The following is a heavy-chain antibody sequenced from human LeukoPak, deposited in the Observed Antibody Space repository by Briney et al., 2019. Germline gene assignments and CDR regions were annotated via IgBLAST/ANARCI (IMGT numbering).Heavy chain of an antibody. CDR2: ISFDGSNE. CDR1: GFTFSSYG. J-gene: IGHJ6*02. CDR3: ARDLSIDVVFGVVIYYYGMDV. V-gene: IGHV3-30*03. D-gene: IGHD3-3*01. Sequence: GGSLRLSCAASGFTFSSYGMHWVRQAPGKGLEWVAVISFDGSNEYHADSVKGRFTISRDNSKNMLFLQMNSLRAEDTAVYYCARDLSIDVVFGVVIYYYGMDVWGQGTTVTVSS.